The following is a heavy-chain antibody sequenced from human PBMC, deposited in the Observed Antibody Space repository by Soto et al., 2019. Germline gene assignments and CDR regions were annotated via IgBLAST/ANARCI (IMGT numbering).Heavy chain of an antibody. Sequence: EASVKVSCKASGYIFTSYGISWVRQAPGQGLEWMGWISGYNGKTTYAQNFQGRVTMTTDRSTGTAYMELRSLRSDDTALYYCTRDNRFSDYGGNHYFDYWGQGSLVTVSS. V-gene: IGHV1-18*01. J-gene: IGHJ4*02. CDR1: GYIFTSYG. CDR2: ISGYNGKT. D-gene: IGHD4-17*01. CDR3: TRDNRFSDYGGNHYFDY.